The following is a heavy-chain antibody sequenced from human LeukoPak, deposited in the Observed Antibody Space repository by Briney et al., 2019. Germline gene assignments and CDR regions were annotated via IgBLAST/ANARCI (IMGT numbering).Heavy chain of an antibody. J-gene: IGHJ4*02. CDR1: GGSISSYY. CDR3: ARGYGDYSPPYYFDY. CDR2: IYYSGST. D-gene: IGHD4-17*01. Sequence: SETLSLTCTVSGGSISSYYWSWIRQPPGKGLEWIGYIYYSGSTNYNPSLKSRVTISVDTSKNQFSLKLSSVAAADTAVYYCARGYGDYSPPYYFDYWGQGTLVTVSS. V-gene: IGHV4-59*12.